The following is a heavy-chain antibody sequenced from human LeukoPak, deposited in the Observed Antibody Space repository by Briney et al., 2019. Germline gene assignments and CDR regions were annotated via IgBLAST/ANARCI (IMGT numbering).Heavy chain of an antibody. CDR3: ARVGHIVAAGTYDY. Sequence: SETLSLTCTVSGDSISSYYWSWIRQPPGKGLELIGNIFYSGSPNYNPSLKSRVTTSFDTSKNQFSLKLSFVTAADTAVYYCARVGHIVAAGTYDYWGQGTLVTVSS. V-gene: IGHV4-59*12. J-gene: IGHJ4*02. D-gene: IGHD6-13*01. CDR1: GDSISSYY. CDR2: IFYSGSP.